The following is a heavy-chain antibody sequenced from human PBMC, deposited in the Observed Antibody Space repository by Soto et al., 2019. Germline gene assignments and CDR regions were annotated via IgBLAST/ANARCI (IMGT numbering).Heavy chain of an antibody. V-gene: IGHV1-69*12. CDR2: IMPIFRTP. CDR1: GGTFSNSA. Sequence: QVQLEQSGAEVKQPGSSVRVSCKASGGTFSNSAISWVRQAPGQGLEWMGGIMPIFRTPDYAQKFQGRVSLIADESTSTYYMGWHGLTSADTAVYYCARDKDRLQLGGNYYYILDVWGQGTTVTGSS. J-gene: IGHJ6*02. D-gene: IGHD4-4*01. CDR3: ARDKDRLQLGGNYYYILDV.